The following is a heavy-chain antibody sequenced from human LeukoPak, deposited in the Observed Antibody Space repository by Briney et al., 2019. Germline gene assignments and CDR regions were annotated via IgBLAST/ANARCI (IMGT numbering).Heavy chain of an antibody. V-gene: IGHV4-34*01. CDR1: GGSFSGYY. D-gene: IGHD5-12*01. CDR2: INHSGST. J-gene: IGHJ4*02. CDR3: ARSGWLRSYYFDY. Sequence: PSETLSLTCAVYGGSFSGYYWSWVRQPPGKGLEWIGEINHSGSTNYNPSLKSRVTIPVDTSKNQFSLKLSSVTAADTAVYYCARSGWLRSYYFDYWGQGTLVTVSS.